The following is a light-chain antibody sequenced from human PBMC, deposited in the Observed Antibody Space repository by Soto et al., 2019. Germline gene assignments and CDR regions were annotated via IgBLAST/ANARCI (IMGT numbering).Light chain of an antibody. CDR3: QQLNSYPRT. V-gene: IGKV1-9*01. CDR2: AAS. CDR1: QGISSY. Sequence: DIQLTQSPSFLSASVGDRVTITCRASQGISSYLAWYQQKPGKAPNLLIYAASTLQSGVPSRFSGSGSGTEFTLTISSLQPEDFTTHYCQQLNSYPRTFGQGTKVEIK. J-gene: IGKJ1*01.